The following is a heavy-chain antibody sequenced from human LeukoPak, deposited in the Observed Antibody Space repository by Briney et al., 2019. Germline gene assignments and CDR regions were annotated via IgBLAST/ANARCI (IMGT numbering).Heavy chain of an antibody. J-gene: IGHJ1*01. V-gene: IGHV4-30-2*01. Sequence: SQTLSLTCTVSGGSISSVIYYWTWIRQPPGKGLEWIGYIYHNGNTYYNVSLMSRVTISDDRSTNQFSLKLSSVTAADTAVYYCARGSYSLFQHWGQGTLVTVSS. CDR1: GGSISSVIYY. D-gene: IGHD3-16*01. CDR2: IYHNGNT. CDR3: ARGSYSLFQH.